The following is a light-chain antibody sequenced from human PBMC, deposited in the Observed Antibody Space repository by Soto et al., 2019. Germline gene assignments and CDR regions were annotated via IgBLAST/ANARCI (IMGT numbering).Light chain of an antibody. V-gene: IGKV3-20*01. Sequence: EIVLTQSPGTLSLSPGERATLSCRASQSVSSSYLAWYQQKPGQAPRLLIYGASSRATGIPDRFSGSGSGTDFTSTISRLEPEDFAVHYCQQYGSSLNFGGGTNVEIK. CDR3: QQYGSSLN. J-gene: IGKJ4*01. CDR1: QSVSSSY. CDR2: GAS.